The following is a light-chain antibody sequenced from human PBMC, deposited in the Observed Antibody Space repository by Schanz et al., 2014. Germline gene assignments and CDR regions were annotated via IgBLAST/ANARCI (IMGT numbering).Light chain of an antibody. CDR3: REGKRSRKLV. J-gene: IGLJ2*01. CDR2: DVS. Sequence: SALTQPASVSGSPGQSITISCTGTSSDVGGYKYVSWYQQLPGKAPKLMIYDVSNRPSGVSNRFSGSKSGNTASLTISGLQAEDEADYYGREGKRSRKLVFGGGTKLTVL. V-gene: IGLV2-14*01. CDR1: SSDVGGYKY.